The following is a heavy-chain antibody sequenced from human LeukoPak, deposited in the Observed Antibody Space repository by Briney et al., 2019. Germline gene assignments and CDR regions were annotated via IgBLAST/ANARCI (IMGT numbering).Heavy chain of an antibody. CDR1: GFTFSSYS. D-gene: IGHD3-22*01. Sequence: GGSLRLSCAASGFTFSSYSMNWVRQAPGKGLEWVSSISSSSSYIYYADSVKGRFIISRDNAKNSLYLQMNSLRAEDTAVYYCAREFGKYYYDSSGLDHWGQGTLVTVSS. V-gene: IGHV3-21*01. CDR2: ISSSSSYI. CDR3: AREFGKYYYDSSGLDH. J-gene: IGHJ4*02.